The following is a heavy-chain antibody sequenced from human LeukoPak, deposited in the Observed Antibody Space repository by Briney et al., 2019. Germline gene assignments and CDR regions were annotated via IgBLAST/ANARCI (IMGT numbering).Heavy chain of an antibody. CDR2: IKQDGSEK. CDR3: AKVGTTVTTHWYFDV. CDR1: GFTFSSYW. Sequence: PGGSLRLSCAASGFTFSSYWMSWVRQAPGKGLEWVANIKQDGSEKYYVDSVKGRFTISRDNAKNSLYLQMNSLRAEDTAVYYCAKVGTTVTTHWYFDVWGRGTLVTVSS. V-gene: IGHV3-7*01. J-gene: IGHJ2*01. D-gene: IGHD4-17*01.